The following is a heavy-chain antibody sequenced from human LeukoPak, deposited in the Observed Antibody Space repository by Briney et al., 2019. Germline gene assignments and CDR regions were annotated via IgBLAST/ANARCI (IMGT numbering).Heavy chain of an antibody. J-gene: IGHJ5*02. CDR3: ATALYDILTGRNNWFDP. CDR2: IIPIFGTA. Sequence: ASVKVSCKASGGTFSSYAISWVRQAPGQGLEWMGGIIPIFGTANYAQKFQGRVTITADESTSTAYMELSSLRSEDTAVYYCATALYDILTGRNNWFDPWGQGTLVTVSS. CDR1: GGTFSSYA. V-gene: IGHV1-69*13. D-gene: IGHD3-9*01.